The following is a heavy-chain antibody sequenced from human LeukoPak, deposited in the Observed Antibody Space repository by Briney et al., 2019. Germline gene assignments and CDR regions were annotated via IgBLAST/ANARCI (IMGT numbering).Heavy chain of an antibody. V-gene: IGHV4-38-2*01. Sequence: SETLSLTCAVSGYSISSGYHWGWIRQPPGKGLELIGSIYPSGSTFYTRSLTTAVPTSVDTSNNQSSLKLSSVTAADTAVCYCARRIPTIVVVPAARFDPWGQGTLVTVSS. D-gene: IGHD2-2*01. CDR3: ARRIPTIVVVPAARFDP. J-gene: IGHJ5*02. CDR1: GYSISSGYH. CDR2: IYPSGST.